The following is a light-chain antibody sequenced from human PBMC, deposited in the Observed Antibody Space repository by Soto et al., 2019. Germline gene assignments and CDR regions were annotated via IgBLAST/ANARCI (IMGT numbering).Light chain of an antibody. J-gene: IGKJ5*01. CDR3: QQYTNWPPNT. CDR1: QRVYSN. CDR2: GAS. Sequence: LMTQSPYTVSVSPGESATLSCRASQRVYSNLAWYQQRPGQAPRLLIYGASTRATGVPARFSGRGSGTEFTLTISSLQSEDFAVYYCQQYTNWPPNTFGQGTRLEIK. V-gene: IGKV3-15*01.